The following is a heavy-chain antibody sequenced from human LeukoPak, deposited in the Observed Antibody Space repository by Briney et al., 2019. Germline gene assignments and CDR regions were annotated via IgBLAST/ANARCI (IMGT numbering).Heavy chain of an antibody. J-gene: IGHJ5*02. V-gene: IGHV3-74*01. CDR2: ISGDGRST. CDR3: ARAPWELDP. CDR1: GFTFSSNW. D-gene: IGHD1-26*01. Sequence: GGSLRLSCAASGFTFSSNWMHWVRQAPGKGLVWVSRISGDGRSTTYADSVKGRFTISRDNAKNTLYLQMNSLRAEDTAVYYCARAPWELDPWGQGTLVTVSS.